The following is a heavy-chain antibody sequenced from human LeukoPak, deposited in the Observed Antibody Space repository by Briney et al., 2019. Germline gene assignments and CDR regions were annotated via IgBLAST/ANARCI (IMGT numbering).Heavy chain of an antibody. CDR2: ISNGPGST. Sequence: PGGSLRLSCAASGFTFSSYAMTWVRQAPGKGLEWVSAISNGPGSTYYADSVKGRFTISRDNSKNTLYLQMNSLRAEDTAVYYCAKGNSGYNSGASAWGQGTMVTVSS. V-gene: IGHV3-23*01. CDR3: AKGNSGYNSGASA. J-gene: IGHJ3*01. CDR1: GFTFSSYA. D-gene: IGHD6-19*01.